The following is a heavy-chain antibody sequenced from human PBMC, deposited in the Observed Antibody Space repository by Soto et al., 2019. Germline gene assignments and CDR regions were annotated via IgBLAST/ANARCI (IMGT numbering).Heavy chain of an antibody. CDR3: ARGFDRYGAGSFYNY. V-gene: IGHV4-59*01. J-gene: IGHJ4*02. CDR2: IFYSGTP. Sequence: NPSETLSLTCTVSGGSIRGYYWSWIRQPPGKELELIGYIFYSGTPTYSPSFRSRVTISVDTSQNQFSLRLNTVTAADTAVYYCARGFDRYGAGSFYNYWGPGTLVTVSS. D-gene: IGHD3-10*01. CDR1: GGSIRGYY.